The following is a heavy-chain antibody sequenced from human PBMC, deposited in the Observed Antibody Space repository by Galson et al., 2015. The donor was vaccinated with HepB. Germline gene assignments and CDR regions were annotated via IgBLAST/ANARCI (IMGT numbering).Heavy chain of an antibody. CDR2: IYYSGST. D-gene: IGHD2-15*01. CDR1: GGSISSGGYY. J-gene: IGHJ3*02. V-gene: IGHV4-31*03. CDR3: AREGWAGYCSGGSCPNKTFNDAFDI. Sequence: TLSLTCTVSGGSISSGGYYWSWIRQHPGKGLEWIGYIYYSGSTYYNPSLKSRVTISVDTSKNQFSLKLSSVTAADTAVYYCAREGWAGYCSGGSCPNKTFNDAFDIWGQGTMVTVSS.